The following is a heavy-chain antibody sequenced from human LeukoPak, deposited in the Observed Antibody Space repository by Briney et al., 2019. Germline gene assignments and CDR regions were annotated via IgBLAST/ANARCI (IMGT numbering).Heavy chain of an antibody. CDR1: GFTFSSYA. CDR2: ISYDGSNK. D-gene: IGHD1-14*01. V-gene: IGHV3-30*04. Sequence: PGGSLRLSCAASGFTFSSYAMHWVRQAPGKGLEWVAVISYDGSNKYYADSVKGRFTISRDNSKNTLYLQMNSLRAEDTAVYYCAGIYYFDYWGQGTLVTVSS. CDR3: AGIYYFDY. J-gene: IGHJ4*02.